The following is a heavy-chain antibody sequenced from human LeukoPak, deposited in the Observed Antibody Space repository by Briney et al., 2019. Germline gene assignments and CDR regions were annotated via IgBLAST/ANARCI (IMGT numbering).Heavy chain of an antibody. V-gene: IGHV4-30-4*01. D-gene: IGHD3-10*02. Sequence: SETLSLTCTVSGDSINSGNSHWPWIRQPPGKGLEWLGSVYDSWNNYYNPSLESRITMSVDTSKNQYSLELSSVIAADTAVYYCASYFVGNGGRGYWGQGALVTVSS. J-gene: IGHJ4*02. CDR2: VYDSWNN. CDR1: GDSINSGNSH. CDR3: ASYFVGNGGRGY.